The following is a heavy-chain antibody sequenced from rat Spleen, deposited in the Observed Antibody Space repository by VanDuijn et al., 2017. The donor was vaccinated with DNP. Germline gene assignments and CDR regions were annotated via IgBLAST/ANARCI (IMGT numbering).Heavy chain of an antibody. CDR1: GFTFINSA. D-gene: IGHD1-11*01. J-gene: IGHJ2*01. Sequence: EVQLVESGGGLVQPGRSLKLSCAASGFTFINSAMHWIRQAPTKGLEWVASITNSGGNTYYRDSVKGRFTISRDNAKSTLYLQMDSLRSEDTATYYCIQRTTYGWGQGVMVTVSS. CDR3: IQRTTYG. V-gene: IGHV5-19*01. CDR2: ITNSGGNT.